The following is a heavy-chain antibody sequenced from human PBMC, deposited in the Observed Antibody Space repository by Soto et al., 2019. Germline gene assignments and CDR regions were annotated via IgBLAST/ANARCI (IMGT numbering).Heavy chain of an antibody. CDR2: IYYTGNI. J-gene: IGHJ4*02. V-gene: IGHV4-59*01. D-gene: IGHD3-22*01. CDR3: ARFYHSNAYFDY. Sequence: PSETLSLTCTVSGVSISSYYWSWIRQPPGKGLEWIGYIYYTGNINYNPSLKSRVTISVDTSKNQFSLRLSSVTAADTALYYCARFYHSNAYFDYCGQGTLVTSPQ. CDR1: GVSISSYY.